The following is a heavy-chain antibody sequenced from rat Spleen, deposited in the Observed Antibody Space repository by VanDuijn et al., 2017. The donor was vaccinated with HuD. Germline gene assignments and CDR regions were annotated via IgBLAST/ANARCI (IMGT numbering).Heavy chain of an antibody. CDR1: GFTFSDYA. Sequence: EVQLVESGGGLVQPGRSLKLSCAASGFTFSDYAMAWVRQAPKKGLEWVATISYDGSSTYYRDSVKGRFTISRDNAKSTLYLQMDSLRSEDTATDYCARLGGITPFDYWGQGVMVTVSS. CDR2: ISYDGSST. J-gene: IGHJ2*01. CDR3: ARLGGITPFDY. V-gene: IGHV5-17*01. D-gene: IGHD1-4*01.